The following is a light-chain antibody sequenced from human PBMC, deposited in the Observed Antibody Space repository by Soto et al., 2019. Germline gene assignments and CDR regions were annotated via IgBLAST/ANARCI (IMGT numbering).Light chain of an antibody. CDR2: GAS. V-gene: IGKV3-15*01. Sequence: EIVMTQSPATLSVSPGERATLSCRASQSVSSNLAWYQQIPGQAPRLLIYGASTRATGIPARFSGSGSGTDFTLTISSLQSEDVSVYYCQQYNNWPPYTFGQGTKLEIK. CDR1: QSVSSN. J-gene: IGKJ2*01. CDR3: QQYNNWPPYT.